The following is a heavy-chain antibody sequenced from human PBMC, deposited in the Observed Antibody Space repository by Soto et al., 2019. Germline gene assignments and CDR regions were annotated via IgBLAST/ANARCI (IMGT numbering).Heavy chain of an antibody. CDR2: INPNSGGT. CDR3: ARDQYSGSYHVDKYYFDY. D-gene: IGHD1-26*01. Sequence: GASVKVSCKASGYTFTGYYMHCVRQAPGQGLEWMGWINPNSGGTNYAQKFQGRVTMTRDTSISTAYMELSRLRSDDTAVYYCARDQYSGSYHVDKYYFDYWGQGTLVTVSS. CDR1: GYTFTGYY. V-gene: IGHV1-2*02. J-gene: IGHJ4*02.